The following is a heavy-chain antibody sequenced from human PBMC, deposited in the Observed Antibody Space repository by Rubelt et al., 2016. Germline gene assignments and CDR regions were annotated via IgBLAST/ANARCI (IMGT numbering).Heavy chain of an antibody. Sequence: EVQLVQSGAEVKKPGESLKISCKGSGYRFTNYWIGWVRQMPGKGLEWMGISHPGDSATRYSPSSQGQVTFSADKSIKPAYLQWSSLKASDTAIYYCSRLMGYCTIDYWGQGTLVTVSS. D-gene: IGHD2-15*01. CDR3: SRLMGYCTIDY. CDR1: GYRFTNYW. CDR2: SHPGDSAT. J-gene: IGHJ4*02. V-gene: IGHV5-51*01.